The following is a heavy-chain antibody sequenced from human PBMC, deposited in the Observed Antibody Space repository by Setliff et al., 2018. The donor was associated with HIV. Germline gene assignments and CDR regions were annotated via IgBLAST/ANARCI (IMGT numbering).Heavy chain of an antibody. V-gene: IGHV1-3*03. J-gene: IGHJ4*02. CDR1: GFTFTNYA. CDR2: INAGNGNT. Sequence: GASVKVSCKTSGFTFTNYAIHWVRQAPGQRLEWMGWINAGNGNTKYSQGLQGRLTITRDTSASTAYMDLSSLRSEDMAVYYCARERDSDGFQFDYWGQGTLVTVSS. D-gene: IGHD3-22*01. CDR3: ARERDSDGFQFDY.